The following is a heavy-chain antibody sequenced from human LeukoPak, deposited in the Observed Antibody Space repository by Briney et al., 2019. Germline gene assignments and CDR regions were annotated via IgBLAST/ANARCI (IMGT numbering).Heavy chain of an antibody. Sequence: PGGSLRLSCAASGFTFDDYAMHWVRRAPGKGLEWVSGISWNSGSIGYADSVKGRFTISRDNAKNSLYLQMNSLRAEDTALYYCAKDRYGGNSGYFQHWGQGTLVTASS. CDR3: AKDRYGGNSGYFQH. D-gene: IGHD4-23*01. V-gene: IGHV3-9*01. CDR2: ISWNSGSI. CDR1: GFTFDDYA. J-gene: IGHJ1*01.